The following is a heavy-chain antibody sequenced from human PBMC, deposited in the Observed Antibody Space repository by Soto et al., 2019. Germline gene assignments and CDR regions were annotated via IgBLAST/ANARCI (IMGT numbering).Heavy chain of an antibody. CDR1: GGSISSDY. V-gene: IGHV4-59*01. D-gene: IGHD6-6*01. Sequence: SATQSLTCTVSGGSISSDYWSWVRQPPGKGLEWIGYIYFSGSTNYNPSLESRVTISLDASKTQFSLKLRSLTTADTAVYYCARVGGVAARTFAYWGQGTLVTAPQ. CDR3: ARVGGVAARTFAY. CDR2: IYFSGST. J-gene: IGHJ4*02.